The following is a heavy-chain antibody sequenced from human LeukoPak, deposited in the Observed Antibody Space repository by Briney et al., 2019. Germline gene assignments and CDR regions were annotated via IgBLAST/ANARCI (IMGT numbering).Heavy chain of an antibody. V-gene: IGHV4-30-4*01. CDR3: ARPYYYDSKIDP. Sequence: SETLSLTCTVSGGSISSGDYYWSWIRQPPGKGLEWIAYMYYSGSTYYNPSLKSRVTMSADTSKNQLSLKLSSVTAADTAVYYCARPYYYDSKIDPWGQGILITVSS. CDR2: MYYSGST. D-gene: IGHD3-22*01. CDR1: GGSISSGDYY. J-gene: IGHJ5*02.